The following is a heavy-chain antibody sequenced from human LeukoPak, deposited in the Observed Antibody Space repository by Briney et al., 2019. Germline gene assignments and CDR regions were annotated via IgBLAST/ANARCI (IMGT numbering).Heavy chain of an antibody. Sequence: GGSLRLSCAASGFTFDDYAMHWVRQAPGNGLEWVSGISWNSGSIGYADSVKGRFTISRDNAKNSLYLQMNSLRAEDTALYYCAKSVALALGWYFDYWGQGTLVTVSS. J-gene: IGHJ4*02. D-gene: IGHD6-19*01. CDR2: ISWNSGSI. CDR3: AKSVALALGWYFDY. CDR1: GFTFDDYA. V-gene: IGHV3-9*01.